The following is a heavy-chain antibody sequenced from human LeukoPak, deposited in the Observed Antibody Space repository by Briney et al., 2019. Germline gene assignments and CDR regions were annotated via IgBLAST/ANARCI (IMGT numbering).Heavy chain of an antibody. D-gene: IGHD2-2*01. Sequence: PGGSLRLSCAASGFTFSSYWMHWVRRAPGKGLVWVSRINSDGSSTSYADSVKGRFTISRDNAKNTLYLQMNSLRAEDTAVYYCASVTSCYGCVDYWGQGTLVTVSS. J-gene: IGHJ4*02. V-gene: IGHV3-74*01. CDR1: GFTFSSYW. CDR3: ASVTSCYGCVDY. CDR2: INSDGSST.